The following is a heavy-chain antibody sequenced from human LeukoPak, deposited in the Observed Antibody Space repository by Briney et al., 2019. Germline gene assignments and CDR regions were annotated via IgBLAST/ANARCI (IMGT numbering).Heavy chain of an antibody. V-gene: IGHV4-59*01. Sequence: SETLSLTCTVSGGSINSYYWSWIRQPPGKGLEWIGYISYSGSTNYNPSLKSRVTISVDTSKNQFFLKLSSVTAADTAVYYCASGGPYYYGSGSYPHWGQGTLVTVSS. J-gene: IGHJ4*02. D-gene: IGHD3-10*01. CDR2: ISYSGST. CDR3: ASGGPYYYGSGSYPH. CDR1: GGSINSYY.